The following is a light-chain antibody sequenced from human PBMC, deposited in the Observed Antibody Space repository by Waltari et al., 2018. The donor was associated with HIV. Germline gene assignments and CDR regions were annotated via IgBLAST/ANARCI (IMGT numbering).Light chain of an antibody. CDR3: QSYDTSLTGPVV. CDR2: ANS. J-gene: IGLJ2*01. Sequence: QSVLPQPPSVSGAPGQRVTIPCTARNSNIGPHYDVHWYQVIPGTAPRLLIYANSDRPSGVPDRFSGSTSGASASLAITGLQADDEAFYYCQSYDTSLTGPVVFGGGTKLTVL. V-gene: IGLV1-40*01. CDR1: NSNIGPHYD.